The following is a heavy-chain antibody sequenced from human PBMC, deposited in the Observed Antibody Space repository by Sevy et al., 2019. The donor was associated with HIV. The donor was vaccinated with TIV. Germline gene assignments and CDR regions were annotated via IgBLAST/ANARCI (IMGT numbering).Heavy chain of an antibody. CDR3: ATGPPDGSYDYFDY. J-gene: IGHJ4*02. V-gene: IGHV3-21*06. Sequence: GGSLRLSCAASGFTFSSYSMNWVRQAPGKGLEWVSSISGSSNYLYYAESLKGRFIISRDNAKNTLYPQMNSLRADDTAVYYCATGPPDGSYDYFDYWGQGTLVTVSS. CDR1: GFTFSSYS. CDR2: ISGSSNYL. D-gene: IGHD1-26*01.